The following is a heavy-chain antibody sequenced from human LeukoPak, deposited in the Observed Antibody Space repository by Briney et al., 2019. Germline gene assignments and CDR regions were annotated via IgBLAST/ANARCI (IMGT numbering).Heavy chain of an antibody. CDR1: GITVSSNY. J-gene: IGHJ4*02. CDR2: IYSGGST. V-gene: IGHV3-66*01. CDR3: AREISGY. Sequence: GKSLRLSCAASGITVSSNYMNWVRQAPGKGLEWVAIIYSGGSTYYADSVRGRFTISRDNSKNTLYLQMNSLRAEDTAVYYCAREISGYRGQGTLVTVSS. D-gene: IGHD1-26*01.